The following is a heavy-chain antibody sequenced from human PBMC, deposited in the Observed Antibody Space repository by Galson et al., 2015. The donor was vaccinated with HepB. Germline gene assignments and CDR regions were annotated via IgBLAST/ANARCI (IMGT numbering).Heavy chain of an antibody. Sequence: SETLSLSCTVSGSSISSSSYYWGWIRQPPGKGLEWIGSIYYSGSTYYNPSLKSRVTISVDTSKNQFSLKLSSVTAADTAVYYCARHVTPFLRFLEWSLGSQYNWFDPWGQGTLVTVSS. J-gene: IGHJ5*02. V-gene: IGHV4-39*01. CDR2: IYYSGST. CDR1: GSSISSSSYY. CDR3: ARHVTPFLRFLEWSLGSQYNWFDP. D-gene: IGHD3-3*01.